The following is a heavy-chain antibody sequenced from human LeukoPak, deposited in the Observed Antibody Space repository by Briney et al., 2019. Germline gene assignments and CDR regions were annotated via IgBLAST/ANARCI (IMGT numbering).Heavy chain of an antibody. CDR2: IYYSGST. Sequence: PSETLSLTCTVSGGSISSDIDYWGWIRQPPGRGLEWIGSIYYSGSTYYNPSLKSRVTISVDTSKNQFSLKLRSVTAADTAVYYCARSVAGRTIFRVVPIWGQGTMVTVSS. J-gene: IGHJ3*02. V-gene: IGHV4-39*01. CDR1: GGSISSDIDY. D-gene: IGHD3-3*01. CDR3: ARSVAGRTIFRVVPI.